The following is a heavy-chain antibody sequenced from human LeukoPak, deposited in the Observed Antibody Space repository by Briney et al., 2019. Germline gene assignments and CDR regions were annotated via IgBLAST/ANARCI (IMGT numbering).Heavy chain of an antibody. V-gene: IGHV4-59*08. J-gene: IGHJ4*02. D-gene: IGHD2-2*01. CDR3: AGQAYCSGTSCYPFDY. CDR2: IHYSGST. Sequence: PSETLSLTCTVSRGSISSEFWSWIRQPPGKGLEWIGYIHYSGSTSYNPSLKSRVTISVDTSKNQFSLKLDSVTAADTAVYYCAGQAYCSGTSCYPFDYWGQGTLVTVS. CDR1: RGSISSEF.